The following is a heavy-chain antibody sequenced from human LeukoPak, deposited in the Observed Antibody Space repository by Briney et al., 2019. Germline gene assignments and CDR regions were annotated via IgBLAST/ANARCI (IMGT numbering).Heavy chain of an antibody. V-gene: IGHV1-69*05. D-gene: IGHD6-6*01. CDR3: ARVAARPGYYYYYYMDV. Sequence: SVKVSCKASGGTFSSYAISWVRQAPGQGLEWMGGIIPIFGTANYAQKFQGRVTITTDESTSTAYMELSSLRSEDTAVYYCARVAARPGYYYYYYMDVWGKGTTVTVSS. CDR2: IIPIFGTA. J-gene: IGHJ6*03. CDR1: GGTFSSYA.